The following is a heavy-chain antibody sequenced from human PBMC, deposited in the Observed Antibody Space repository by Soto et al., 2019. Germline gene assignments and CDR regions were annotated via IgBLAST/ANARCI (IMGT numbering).Heavy chain of an antibody. V-gene: IGHV5-51*01. Sequence: GESLKISCKASGYIIKNYWIGWVRQMPGQGLEWMGIIFPDDSDTRYSPSFQGHVTVSVDKSISTAYVQWSSLKASDSAIYYCFRGGVTSRTFDYWGQGTLVT. CDR2: IFPDDSDT. D-gene: IGHD3-16*01. CDR3: FRGGVTSRTFDY. CDR1: GYIIKNYW. J-gene: IGHJ4*02.